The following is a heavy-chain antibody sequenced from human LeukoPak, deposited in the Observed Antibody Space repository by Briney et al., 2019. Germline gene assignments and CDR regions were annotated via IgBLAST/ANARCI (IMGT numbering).Heavy chain of an antibody. D-gene: IGHD6-6*01. J-gene: IGHJ4*02. Sequence: PGGSLRLSCAASGFTFSSYAMHWVRQAPGKGLEWVAVISYDGSNKYYADSVKGRFTISRDNSKNTLYLQMNSLRAEDTAVYYCARGVSAVAADRPNYWGQGTLVIVSS. CDR3: ARGVSAVAADRPNY. CDR2: ISYDGSNK. CDR1: GFTFSSYA. V-gene: IGHV3-30*04.